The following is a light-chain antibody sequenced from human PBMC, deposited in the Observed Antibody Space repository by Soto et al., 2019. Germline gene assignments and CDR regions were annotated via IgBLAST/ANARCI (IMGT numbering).Light chain of an antibody. Sequence: QLVLTQSPSASASLGASVKLTCTLSSGHSSYTIAWHQQQAEKGPRYLMNVNSDGSHSKGDGIPDRFSGSSSGAERYLTISSLQSEDEADYYCQTWGTGIQVFGGGTQLTVL. CDR2: VNSDGSH. V-gene: IGLV4-69*01. CDR3: QTWGTGIQV. CDR1: SGHSSYT. J-gene: IGLJ2*01.